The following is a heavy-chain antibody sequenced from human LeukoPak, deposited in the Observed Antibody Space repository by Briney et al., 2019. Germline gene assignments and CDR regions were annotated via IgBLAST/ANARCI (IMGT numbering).Heavy chain of an antibody. V-gene: IGHV4-34*01. Sequence: SETLSLTCAVYGGSFSGYYWSWIRQPPGKGLEWIGEISHSGSTNYNPSLKSRVTISVDTSKNQFSLKLSSVTAADTAVYYCARGTDLGYCSSTSCSHFDYGGQGTLVTVSS. CDR1: GGSFSGYY. CDR3: ARGTDLGYCSSTSCSHFDY. J-gene: IGHJ4*02. CDR2: ISHSGST. D-gene: IGHD2-2*01.